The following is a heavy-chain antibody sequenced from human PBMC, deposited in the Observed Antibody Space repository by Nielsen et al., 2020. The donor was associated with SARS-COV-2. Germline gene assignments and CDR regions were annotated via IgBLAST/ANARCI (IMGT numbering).Heavy chain of an antibody. D-gene: IGHD3-3*01. J-gene: IGHJ6*02. Sequence: WIRQPPGKGLEWIGSIYYSGSTYYNPSLKSRVTISVDTSKNQFSLKLSSVTAADTAVYYCATHLPFGELYYYYGMDVWGQGTTVTVSS. CDR2: IYYSGST. CDR3: ATHLPFGELYYYYGMDV. V-gene: IGHV4-39*01.